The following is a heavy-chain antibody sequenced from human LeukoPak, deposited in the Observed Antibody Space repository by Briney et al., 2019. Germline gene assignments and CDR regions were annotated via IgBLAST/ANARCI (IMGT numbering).Heavy chain of an antibody. D-gene: IGHD3-22*01. CDR2: ISPYNDDT. CDR3: ARDSPDYYDSRSRDNWFDP. Sequence: ASVKVSCKASGYTFTSYGINWVRQAPGQGLEWMGWISPYNDDTNYAQKFQGRVTMTTDTSTTTAYMELRSLRSDDTAVYYCARDSPDYYDSRSRDNWFDPWGQGTLVTVSS. J-gene: IGHJ5*02. V-gene: IGHV1-18*01. CDR1: GYTFTSYG.